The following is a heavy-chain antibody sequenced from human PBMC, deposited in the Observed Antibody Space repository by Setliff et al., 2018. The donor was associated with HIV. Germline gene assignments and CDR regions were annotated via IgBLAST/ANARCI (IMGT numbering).Heavy chain of an antibody. CDR2: IYYSGTV. CDR3: ARGRDWAKTGDFWGQGALVTVSSVFDF. CDR1: GGSISSGGYY. J-gene: IGHJ4*02. V-gene: IGHV4-31*01. Sequence: KASETLSLTCSVSGGSISSGGYYWSWIRQHPGKGLEWIGYIYYSGTVYYNPSLKSLVTISVDTSKNKFSLKLSSVTAADTAVYYCARGRDWAKTGDFWGQGALVTVSSVFDFWGQGTLVTVSS. D-gene: IGHD7-27*01.